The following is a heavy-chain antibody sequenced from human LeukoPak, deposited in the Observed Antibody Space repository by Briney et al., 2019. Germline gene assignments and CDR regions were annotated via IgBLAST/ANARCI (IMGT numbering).Heavy chain of an antibody. CDR2: INIDGSST. CDR3: ARDGPDSLYFDY. CDR1: GFTFSSYW. J-gene: IGHJ4*02. Sequence: GGSLRLSCAASGFTFSSYWMYWVRQAPGKGLVWVSRINIDGSSTSYADSVKGPFTISRDISKNTLFLQMNSLRAEDTAVYFCARDGPDSLYFDYWGQGTLVTASP. V-gene: IGHV3-74*01. D-gene: IGHD2-2*01.